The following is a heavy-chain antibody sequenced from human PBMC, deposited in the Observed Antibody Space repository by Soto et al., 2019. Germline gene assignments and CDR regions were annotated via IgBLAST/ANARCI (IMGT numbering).Heavy chain of an antibody. CDR3: ARDYYDSSGYYLGLYGMDV. J-gene: IGHJ6*02. CDR1: GGTFSSYA. V-gene: IGHV1-69*06. D-gene: IGHD3-22*01. Sequence: ASVKVSCKASGGTFSSYAISWVRQAPGQGLEWMGGIIPIFGTANYAQKFQGRVTITADKSTSTAYMELSSLRSEDTAVYYCARDYYDSSGYYLGLYGMDVWGQGTTVTVSS. CDR2: IIPIFGTA.